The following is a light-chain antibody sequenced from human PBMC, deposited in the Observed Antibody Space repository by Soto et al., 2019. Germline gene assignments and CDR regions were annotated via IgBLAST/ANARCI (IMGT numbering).Light chain of an antibody. Sequence: VTPGEPASISXKSSQSLQHNNGNTLLDWYMQKPGQSPQLLIYLASRRAPGAPDRVSGSGSGTDFTLRISTVEADDAAIYYCMQALQTPRTFGQGTKLEI. CDR2: LAS. J-gene: IGKJ1*01. CDR3: MQALQTPRT. CDR1: QSLQHNNGNTL. V-gene: IGKV2-28*01.